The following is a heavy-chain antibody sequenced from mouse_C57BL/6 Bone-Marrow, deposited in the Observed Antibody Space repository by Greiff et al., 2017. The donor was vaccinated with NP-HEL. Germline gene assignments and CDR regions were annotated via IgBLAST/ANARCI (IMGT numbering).Heavy chain of an antibody. D-gene: IGHD1-1*01. CDR3: TREGGNYYGSSYYFDY. CDR2: ISSGGDYI. CDR1: GFTFSSYA. V-gene: IGHV5-9-1*02. Sequence: EVMLVESGEGLVKPGGSLKLSCAASGFTFSSYAMPWVRQTPEKRLEWVAYISSGGDYIYYADTVKGRFTISRDNARNTLYLQMSSLKSEDTAMYYCTREGGNYYGSSYYFDYWGQGTTLTVSS. J-gene: IGHJ2*01.